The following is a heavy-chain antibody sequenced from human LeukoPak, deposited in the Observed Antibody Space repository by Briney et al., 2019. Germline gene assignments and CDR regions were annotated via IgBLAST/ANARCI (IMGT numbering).Heavy chain of an antibody. J-gene: IGHJ4*02. D-gene: IGHD2/OR15-2a*01. Sequence: GGSLRLSCAASGFTFDDYAMHWVRQAPGKGLEWVSLISWDGGSTYYADSVKGRLTISRDNSKNSLYLQMNSLRAEDTASYYCAKGHNSSPLYYFDYWGQGTLVTVSS. CDR3: AKGHNSSPLYYFDY. CDR2: ISWDGGST. V-gene: IGHV3-43D*03. CDR1: GFTFDDYA.